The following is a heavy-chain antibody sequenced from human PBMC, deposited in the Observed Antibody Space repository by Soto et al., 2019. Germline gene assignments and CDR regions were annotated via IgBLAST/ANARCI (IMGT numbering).Heavy chain of an antibody. D-gene: IGHD2-15*01. CDR2: IYYSGST. J-gene: IGHJ4*02. Sequence: SETLSLTCTGSGGSISSYYGSWILQPPGKGLEWTGYIYYSGSTNYNPSLKSRVTISVDTSKNQFSLKLSSVTAADTAVYYCANGRCSGGSCYFDYWGQGTLVTVSS. V-gene: IGHV4-59*01. CDR1: GGSISSYY. CDR3: ANGRCSGGSCYFDY.